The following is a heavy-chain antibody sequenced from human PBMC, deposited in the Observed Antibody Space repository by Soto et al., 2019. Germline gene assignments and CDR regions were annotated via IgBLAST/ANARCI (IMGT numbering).Heavy chain of an antibody. CDR1: GGSISSGGYS. CDR3: ARVPSP. V-gene: IGHV4-30-2*01. Sequence: HLQLQESGSGLVKPSQTLSLTCAVSGGSISSGGYSWSWIRQPPGKGLEWIGYIYHSGSTYYNPSLKSRVTISVDRSKNQFSLKLSPVTAADTAVYYCARVPSPWGQGTLVTVSS. CDR2: IYHSGST. J-gene: IGHJ5*02.